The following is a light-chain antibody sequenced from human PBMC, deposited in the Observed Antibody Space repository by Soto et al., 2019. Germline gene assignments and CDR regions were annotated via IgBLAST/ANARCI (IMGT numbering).Light chain of an antibody. Sequence: DIVMTQSPDSLAVSLGERATINCKSSQSILYSSNNKNHLAWYQQSPGQPPKLLIYWASTREFGVPDRFSGNGSGTDFTLTISSLQAEDVAVYYCQQYYDIPYTFGQGTKLEIK. CDR3: QQYYDIPYT. J-gene: IGKJ2*01. V-gene: IGKV4-1*01. CDR2: WAS. CDR1: QSILYSSNNKNH.